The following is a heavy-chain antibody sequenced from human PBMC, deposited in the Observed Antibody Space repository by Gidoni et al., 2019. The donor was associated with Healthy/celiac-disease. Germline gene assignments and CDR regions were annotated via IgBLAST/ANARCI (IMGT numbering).Heavy chain of an antibody. CDR1: GRPFRRYA. CDR2: IIPICGTA. V-gene: IGHV1-69*01. Sequence: VQLVPSGAEVKKPRSSVKVPCKASGRPFRRYAIRWVRQAPGQGLEWMGGIIPICGTANYAQKVQGRVTITVDEATSTAYMELSSLRSQDPAVYYCARETPSGIVGAAFDPWGQGTLVTVSS. CDR3: ARETPSGIVGAAFDP. J-gene: IGHJ5*02. D-gene: IGHD1-26*01.